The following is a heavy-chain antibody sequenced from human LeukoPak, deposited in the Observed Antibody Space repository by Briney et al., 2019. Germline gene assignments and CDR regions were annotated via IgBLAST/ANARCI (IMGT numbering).Heavy chain of an antibody. CDR2: IYYTGST. V-gene: IGHV4-59*06. CDR1: GGSIDSNS. CDR3: ARIVVEATFDY. Sequence: SETLSLTCTVSGGSIDSNSWTWIRQHPGKGLEWIGYIYYTGSTYYNPSLKSRVSISVDTSKNQFSLRLSSVTAADTAVYYCARIVVEATFDYWGQGTLVTVSS. J-gene: IGHJ4*02. D-gene: IGHD2-21*01.